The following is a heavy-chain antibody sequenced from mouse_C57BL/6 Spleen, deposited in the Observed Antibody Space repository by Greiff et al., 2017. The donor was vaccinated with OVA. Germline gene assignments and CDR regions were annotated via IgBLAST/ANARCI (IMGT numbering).Heavy chain of an antibody. CDR2: INPNNGGT. D-gene: IGHD2-5*01. CDR3: ARDYSNYRFAY. J-gene: IGHJ3*01. V-gene: IGHV1-26*01. Sequence: VQLQQSGPELVKPGASVKISCKASGYTFTDYYMNWVKQSHGKSLEWIGDINPNNGGTSYNQKFKGKATLTVDKSSSTAYMELRSLTSEDSAVYYCARDYSNYRFAYWGQGTLVTVSA. CDR1: GYTFTDYY.